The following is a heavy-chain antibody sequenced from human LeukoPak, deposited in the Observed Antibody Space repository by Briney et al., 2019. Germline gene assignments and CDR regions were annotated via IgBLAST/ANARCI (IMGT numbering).Heavy chain of an antibody. J-gene: IGHJ5*02. D-gene: IGHD6-19*01. V-gene: IGHV4-39*07. CDR2: IYYSGTT. Sequence: SETLSLTCTVSGDSISTTSYFWAWIRQPPGEGLEGIGSIYYSGTTYFNSSLKSRVTIAVERSKNHFSLKLSSLTVADTARYYCARVYSSTHNWFDTWGQGIQVTVSS. CDR3: ARVYSSTHNWFDT. CDR1: GDSISTTSYF.